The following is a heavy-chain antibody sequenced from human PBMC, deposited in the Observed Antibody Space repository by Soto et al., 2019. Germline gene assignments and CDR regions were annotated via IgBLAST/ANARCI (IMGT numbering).Heavy chain of an antibody. CDR2: ISSSSSYT. CDR3: ARFEDYESQFDY. Sequence: VGSLRLSCAASGFTFSDYYMSWIRQAPGKGLEWVSYISSSSSYTNYADSVKGRFTISRDNAKKSLYLQMNSLRAEDTAVYYCARFEDYESQFDYWGQGTLVTVSS. J-gene: IGHJ4*02. D-gene: IGHD3-16*01. CDR1: GFTFSDYY. V-gene: IGHV3-11*06.